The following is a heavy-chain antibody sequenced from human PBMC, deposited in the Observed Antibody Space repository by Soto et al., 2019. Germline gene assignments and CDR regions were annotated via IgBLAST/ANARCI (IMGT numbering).Heavy chain of an antibody. V-gene: IGHV1-69*12. D-gene: IGHD5-12*01. CDR2: IIGLFGKT. CDR1: GGTFSSYT. CDR3: ARGKWITSDRGPTRENYSEMDV. Sequence: QVQLVQSGAAVKKPGSSVKVSCKASGGTFSSYTFSWVRQAPGHGLQWMGGIIGLFGKTDYAQKFQGRITISADESTSTAYMELSSLTSEDTAVYYCARGKWITSDRGPTRENYSEMDVWGQGTTVTVSS. J-gene: IGHJ6*02.